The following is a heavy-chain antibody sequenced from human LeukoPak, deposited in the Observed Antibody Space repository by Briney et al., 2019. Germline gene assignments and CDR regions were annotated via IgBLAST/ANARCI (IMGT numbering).Heavy chain of an antibody. CDR1: GFTFSSYGMH. CDR3: ARGGYSTSWAAFDI. D-gene: IGHD6-13*01. V-gene: IGHV4-30-4*08. CDR2: IYYSGRT. J-gene: IGHJ3*02. Sequence: LRLSCAVSGFTFSSYGMHWVRQPPGKGLEWIGYIYYSGRTYYNPSLKSRVTISVDTSKNQFSLKLRSVTASDTAVYSCARGGYSTSWAAFDIWGQGTMVTVSS.